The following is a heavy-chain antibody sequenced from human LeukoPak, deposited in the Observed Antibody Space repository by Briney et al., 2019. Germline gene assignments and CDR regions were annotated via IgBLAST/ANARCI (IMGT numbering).Heavy chain of an antibody. CDR1: GFTVRSNF. CDR3: ARDYADYVGYFFFDY. J-gene: IGHJ4*02. CDR2: VYSGRST. D-gene: IGHD4-17*01. Sequence: GGSLRLSCVASGFTVRSNFMSCVRQAPGKGLEWVSLVYSGRSTYYADSVRGRFTISRDNSQNTLYLQMNSLRAEDTAVYYCARDYADYVGYFFFDYWGQGTLVTVSS. V-gene: IGHV3-66*01.